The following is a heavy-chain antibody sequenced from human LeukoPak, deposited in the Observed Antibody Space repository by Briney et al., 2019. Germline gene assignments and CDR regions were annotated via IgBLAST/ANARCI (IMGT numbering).Heavy chain of an antibody. Sequence: RGGSLRLSCGASEFIFGKYAMSWVRQAPGKGLEWVSGIGSGGVDTIYADSVKGRFTISRDNSKNTLSLRMGSLRADDTAIYFCARYLRDSGTSRVTLDHWGQGTLVTVSS. CDR1: EFIFGKYA. D-gene: IGHD2-2*01. V-gene: IGHV3-23*01. CDR3: ARYLRDSGTSRVTLDH. J-gene: IGHJ4*02. CDR2: IGSGGVDT.